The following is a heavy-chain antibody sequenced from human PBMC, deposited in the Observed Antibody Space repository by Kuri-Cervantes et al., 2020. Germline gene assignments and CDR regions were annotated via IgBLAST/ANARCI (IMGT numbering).Heavy chain of an antibody. J-gene: IGHJ5*02. Sequence: SETLSLTCAVYGGSFSGYYWSWICQPPGKGLEWIGEINHSGSTNYNPSLKSRVTISIDTSKNQFSLKLSSVTAADTAVYYCARGPSYPWFDPWGQGTLVTVSS. V-gene: IGHV4-34*01. CDR1: GGSFSGYY. CDR3: ARGPSYPWFDP. CDR2: INHSGST.